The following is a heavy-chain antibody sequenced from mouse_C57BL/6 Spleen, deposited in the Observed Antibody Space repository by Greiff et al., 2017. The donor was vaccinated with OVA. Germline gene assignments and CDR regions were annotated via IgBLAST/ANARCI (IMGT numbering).Heavy chain of an antibody. J-gene: IGHJ4*01. Sequence: QVQLQQSGPELVKPGASVKISCKASGYAFSSSWMNWVKQRPGKGLEWIGRIYPGDGDTNYNGKFKGKATLTADKSSSTAYMQLSSLTSEDSAVYFCARCDYDRVYYAMDYWGQGTSVTVSS. CDR3: ARCDYDRVYYAMDY. CDR1: GYAFSSSW. D-gene: IGHD2-4*01. V-gene: IGHV1-82*01. CDR2: IYPGDGDT.